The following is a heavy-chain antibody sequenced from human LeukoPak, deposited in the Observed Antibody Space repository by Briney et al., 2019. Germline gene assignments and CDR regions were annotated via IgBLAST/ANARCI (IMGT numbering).Heavy chain of an antibody. CDR2: IYTSGST. V-gene: IGHV4-4*09. CDR3: ARQTYYYDSSGYTLQYYFDY. CDR1: GGSISGYN. D-gene: IGHD3-22*01. Sequence: SETLSLTCTVSGGSISGYNWGWIRQPPGKWLEWIWYIYTSGSTNYNPSLKSRVTISVDTSKNQFSLKLSSVTAADTAVYYCARQTYYYDSSGYTLQYYFDYWGQGTLVTVSS. J-gene: IGHJ4*02.